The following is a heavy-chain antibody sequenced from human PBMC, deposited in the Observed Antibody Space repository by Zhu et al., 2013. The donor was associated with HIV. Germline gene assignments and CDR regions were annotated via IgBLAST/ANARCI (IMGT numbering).Heavy chain of an antibody. CDR3: ARVPSYYDFWSGYYNYYYYYGMDV. CDR2: MNPNSGNT. D-gene: IGHD3-3*01. V-gene: IGHV1-8*01. Sequence: QVQLVQSGAEVKKPGASVKVSCKASGYTFTSYDINWVRQATGQGLEWMGWMNPNSGNTGYAQKFQGRVTMTRNTSISTAYMELSSLRSEDTAVYYCARVPSYYDFWSGYYNYYYYYGMDVWGQGTTVTVSS. CDR1: GYTFTSYD. J-gene: IGHJ6*02.